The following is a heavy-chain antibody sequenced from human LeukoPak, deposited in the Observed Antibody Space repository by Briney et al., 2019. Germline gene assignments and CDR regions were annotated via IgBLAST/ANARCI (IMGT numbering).Heavy chain of an antibody. CDR1: GFTFSRYN. CDR2: IISSGTYI. Sequence: GGSLRLSCAASGFTFSRYNMNWVRQAPGKGLEWVSSIISSGTYIYYADSVKGRVTISRDNAKNSLYLQMNSLRDEDTAVYYCAKEAGYSSIPYGMDVWGQGTTVTVSS. CDR3: AKEAGYSSIPYGMDV. J-gene: IGHJ6*02. V-gene: IGHV3-21*01. D-gene: IGHD6-13*01.